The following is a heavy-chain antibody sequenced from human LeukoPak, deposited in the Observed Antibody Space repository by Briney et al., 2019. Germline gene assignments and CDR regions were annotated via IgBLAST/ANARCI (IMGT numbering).Heavy chain of an antibody. D-gene: IGHD1-14*01. V-gene: IGHV4-30-4*01. CDR3: ARGPYPNPRA. CDR2: INHSGST. CDR1: GGSISSGDYY. Sequence: SETLSLTCTVSGGSISSGDYYWSWIRQPPGKGLEWIGEINHSGSTNYNPSLKSRVTVSVDTSKNQFSLKLSSVTAADTAVYYCARGPYPNPRAWGQGTLVTVSS. J-gene: IGHJ5*02.